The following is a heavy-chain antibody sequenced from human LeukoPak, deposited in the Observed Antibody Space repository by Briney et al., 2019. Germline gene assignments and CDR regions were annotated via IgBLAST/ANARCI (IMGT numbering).Heavy chain of an antibody. Sequence: SETLSLTCAVYGGSFSGYYWSWIRQPPGKGLEWIGEINHSGSTNYNPSLKSRVTISVDTSKNQFSLKLSSVTAADTAVYYCARGPDPADYWGQGTLVTVSS. CDR1: GGSFSGYY. CDR3: ARGPDPADY. V-gene: IGHV4-34*01. J-gene: IGHJ4*02. CDR2: INHSGST.